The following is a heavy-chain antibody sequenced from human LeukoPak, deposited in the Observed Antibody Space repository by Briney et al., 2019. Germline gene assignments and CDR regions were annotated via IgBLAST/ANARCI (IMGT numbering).Heavy chain of an antibody. J-gene: IGHJ4*02. CDR1: GGSFSGYY. Sequence: SETPSLTCAVYGGSFSGYYWSWIRQPPGKGLEWIGYIYYSGSTYYNPSLKSRVTISVDTSKNQFSLKLSSVTAADTAVYYCARDTLLYCSGGSCYDPPYHYFDYWGQGTLVTVSS. CDR2: IYYSGST. D-gene: IGHD2-15*01. V-gene: IGHV4-30-4*08. CDR3: ARDTLLYCSGGSCYDPPYHYFDY.